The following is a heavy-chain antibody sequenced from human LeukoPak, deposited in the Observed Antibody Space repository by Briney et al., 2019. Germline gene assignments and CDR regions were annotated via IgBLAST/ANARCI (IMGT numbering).Heavy chain of an antibody. Sequence: SETLSLTCTVSGGSISSYYWSWIRQPAGKGLEWIGRIYTSGSTNYNPSLKSRVTMSVDTSKNRFSLKLSSVTAADTAVYYCAREREPGYGDYFDYWGQGTLVTVSS. V-gene: IGHV4-4*07. CDR1: GGSISSYY. J-gene: IGHJ4*02. CDR2: IYTSGST. CDR3: AREREPGYGDYFDY. D-gene: IGHD4-17*01.